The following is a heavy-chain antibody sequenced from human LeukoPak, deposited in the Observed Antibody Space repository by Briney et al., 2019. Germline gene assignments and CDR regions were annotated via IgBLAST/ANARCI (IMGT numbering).Heavy chain of an antibody. Sequence: ASVKVSCKASGYTFTGYYMHWVRQAPGQGLEWMGWINPNSGGTNYAQKFQGRVTMTRDTSISTAYMELSGLRSDDTAVYYCARAGVGATNYYYYYMDVWGKGTTVTVSS. CDR3: ARAGVGATNYYYYYMDV. D-gene: IGHD1-26*01. V-gene: IGHV1-2*02. J-gene: IGHJ6*03. CDR2: INPNSGGT. CDR1: GYTFTGYY.